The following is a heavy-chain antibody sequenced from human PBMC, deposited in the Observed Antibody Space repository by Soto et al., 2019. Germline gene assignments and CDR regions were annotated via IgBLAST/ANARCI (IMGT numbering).Heavy chain of an antibody. CDR1: GGTFSSYA. V-gene: IGHV1-69*12. CDR3: ARGTVTGSEYNYYYYGMDV. D-gene: IGHD1-1*01. CDR2: IIPIFGTT. Sequence: QVQLVQSGAEVKEPGSSVKVSCKASGGTFSSYAIDWVRQAPGQGLEWMGGIIPIFGTTNYAQKLQGRVKLTADESTRTAYMELSTRRSEDTAVYYCARGTVTGSEYNYYYYGMDVWGQGTTVTVSS. J-gene: IGHJ6*02.